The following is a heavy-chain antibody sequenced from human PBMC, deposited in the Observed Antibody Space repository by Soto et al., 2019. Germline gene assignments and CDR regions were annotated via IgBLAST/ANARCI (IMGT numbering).Heavy chain of an antibody. D-gene: IGHD3-10*01. CDR3: ARRYCSCFDI. V-gene: IGHV4-59*08. J-gene: IGHJ3*02. CDR2: IYYSGST. Sequence: QVQLQESGPGLVKPSETLSLTCTVSGGSISSYYWSWIRQPPGKGLEWIGYIYYSGSTNYNPSLQSRVTLSVDTSKTQYSLKLSSVTAAGTAVYCSARRYCSCFDIWGQGTMVTVSA. CDR1: GGSISSYY.